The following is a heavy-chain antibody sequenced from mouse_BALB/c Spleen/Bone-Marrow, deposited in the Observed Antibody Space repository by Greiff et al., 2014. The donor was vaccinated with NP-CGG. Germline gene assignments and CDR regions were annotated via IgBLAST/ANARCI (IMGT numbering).Heavy chain of an antibody. D-gene: IGHD2-1*01. CDR2: IRNKANGYTT. V-gene: IGHV7-3*02. CDR3: ARDYLYYFDY. Sequence: EVMLVESGGGLVQPGGFLRLSCATSGFTFTDHYMSWVRQPPGKALEWLGFIRNKANGYTTEYSAFVKGRFTISRDNSQSIVYLQMNTLRAEDSATYYCARDYLYYFDYWGQGTTLTVSS. J-gene: IGHJ2*01. CDR1: GFTFTDHY.